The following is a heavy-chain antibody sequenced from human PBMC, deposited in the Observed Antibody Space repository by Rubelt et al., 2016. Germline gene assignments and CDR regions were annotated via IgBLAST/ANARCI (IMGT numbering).Heavy chain of an antibody. V-gene: IGHV3-7*05. D-gene: IGHD3-10*01. J-gene: IGHJ4*02. CDR3: ARERFLDY. Sequence: RRSGRQAPGKGLEWVDNIRQDGSEKYYLDSMKGRFTISRDNARNSVSLQMNSLRAEDTAVDYCARERFLDYWGQGTLVTVAS. CDR2: IRQDGSEK.